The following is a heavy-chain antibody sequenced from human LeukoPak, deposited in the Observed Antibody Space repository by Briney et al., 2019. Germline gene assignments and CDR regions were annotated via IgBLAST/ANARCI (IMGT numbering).Heavy chain of an antibody. J-gene: IGHJ4*02. Sequence: GGSLRLSCAASGFTFSSYNMNWVRQAPGKGLEWVSSISSSSSYIYYADSVKGRFTISRDNAKNSLYLQMNSLRAEDTAVYYCARDLKDRITGTTFDYWGQGTLVTVPS. V-gene: IGHV3-21*01. D-gene: IGHD1-7*01. CDR1: GFTFSSYN. CDR2: ISSSSSYI. CDR3: ARDLKDRITGTTFDY.